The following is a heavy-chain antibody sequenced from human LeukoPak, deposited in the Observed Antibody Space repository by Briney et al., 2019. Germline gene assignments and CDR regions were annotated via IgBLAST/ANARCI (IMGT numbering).Heavy chain of an antibody. Sequence: GGSLRLSCAASGFPLSSYAMSWVRQGPGKGLEWVAATSSSDPGTYHADSVRGRFTISRDNSKNTLYLQMNSLRAEDTAIYYCARDHKGYIYGYRRGYSDYYYMDVWGKGTTVTVSS. V-gene: IGHV3-23*01. CDR1: GFPLSSYA. D-gene: IGHD5-18*01. CDR3: ARDHKGYIYGYRRGYSDYYYMDV. CDR2: TSSSDPGT. J-gene: IGHJ6*03.